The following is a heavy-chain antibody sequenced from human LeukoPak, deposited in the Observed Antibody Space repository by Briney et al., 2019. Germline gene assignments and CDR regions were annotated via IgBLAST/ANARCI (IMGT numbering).Heavy chain of an antibody. CDR1: GFTFSSYG. V-gene: IGHV3-30*03. D-gene: IGHD5-18*01. CDR2: ISYDGSNK. J-gene: IGHJ3*02. Sequence: GGSLRLSCAAAGFTFSSYGMHWVRQAPGKGLEWVAVISYDGSNKYYADSVKGRFTISRDNSKNTLYLQMNSLRAEDTAVYCCASSGYSYGGAFDIWGQGTMVTVSS. CDR3: ASSGYSYGGAFDI.